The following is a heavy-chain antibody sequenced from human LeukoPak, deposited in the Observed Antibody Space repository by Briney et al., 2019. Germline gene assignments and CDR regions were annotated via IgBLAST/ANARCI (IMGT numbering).Heavy chain of an antibody. CDR2: INAGNGNT. Sequence: ASVKVSCKASGYTFTSYAMHWVRQAPGRRLEWMGWINAGNGNTKYSQKFQGRVTITRDTSASTAYMDLSRLTSDDTAVYYCARAYCSTTTCPRGYYHYSVDVWGKGTTVTVSS. V-gene: IGHV1-3*01. J-gene: IGHJ6*03. CDR1: GYTFTSYA. D-gene: IGHD2-2*01. CDR3: ARAYCSTTTCPRGYYHYSVDV.